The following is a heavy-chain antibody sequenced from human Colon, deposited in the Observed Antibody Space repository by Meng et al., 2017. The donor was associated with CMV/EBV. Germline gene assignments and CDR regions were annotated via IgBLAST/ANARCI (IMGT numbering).Heavy chain of an antibody. D-gene: IGHD3-10*01. J-gene: IGHJ5*02. Sequence: RHAPGKGLEWSSYSSSRGTSTSCAGSVKGRCTMSRDNATNALYLQMSNLTPGDTAVYYCARDTKTLFDASGVSPSSEIGSSGYFVDPWGQGTLVTVSS. CDR3: ARDTKTLFDASGVSPSSEIGSSGYFVDP. CDR2: SSSRGTST. V-gene: IGHV3-11*01.